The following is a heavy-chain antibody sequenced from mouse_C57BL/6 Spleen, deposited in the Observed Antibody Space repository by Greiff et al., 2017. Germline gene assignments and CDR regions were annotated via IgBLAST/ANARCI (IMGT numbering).Heavy chain of an antibody. J-gene: IGHJ1*03. V-gene: IGHV7-3*01. CDR1: GFPFTDYY. D-gene: IGHD1-1*01. CDR2: IRTKANGYTT. Sequence: EVHLVESGGGLVQPGGSLSLSCAASGFPFTDYYMSWFRQLPGKALEWLGFIRTKANGYTTKYSESVKGRFTISRDNSQSILYLQMNALRAEDSATYYCARSTTVVARWYFDVWGTGTTVTVSS. CDR3: ARSTTVVARWYFDV.